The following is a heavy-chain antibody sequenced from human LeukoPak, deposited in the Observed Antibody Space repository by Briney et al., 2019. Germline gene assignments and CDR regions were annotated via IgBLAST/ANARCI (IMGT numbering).Heavy chain of an antibody. J-gene: IGHJ4*02. V-gene: IGHV1-69*05. D-gene: IGHD5-24*01. CDR1: GGTFSSYA. CDR3: AREGDGYNRLFDY. Sequence: GASVKVSCKASGGTFSSYAISWVRQAPGQGLEWMGGIIPIFGTANYAQKFQGRVTMTRDTSTSTVYMELSSLRSEDTAVYYCAREGDGYNRLFDYWGQGTLVTVSS. CDR2: IIPIFGTA.